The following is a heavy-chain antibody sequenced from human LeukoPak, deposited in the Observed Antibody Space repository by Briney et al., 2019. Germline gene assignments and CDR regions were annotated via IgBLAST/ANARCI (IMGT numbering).Heavy chain of an antibody. CDR2: INHSGST. J-gene: IGHJ6*02. CDR1: GGSFSGYY. Sequence: SETLSLTCAVYGGSFSGYYWSWIRQPPGKGLEWIGEINHSGSTNYNPSLKSRVTISVDTSKNQCSLKLSSVTAADTAVYYCASHGYSSSWFPTHYYYYGMDVWGQGTTVTVSS. CDR3: ASHGYSSSWFPTHYYYYGMDV. D-gene: IGHD6-13*01. V-gene: IGHV4-34*01.